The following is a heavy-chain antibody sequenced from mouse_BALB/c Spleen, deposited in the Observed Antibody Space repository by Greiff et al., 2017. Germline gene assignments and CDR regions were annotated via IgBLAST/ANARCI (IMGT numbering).Heavy chain of an antibody. CDR2: ISSGGSYT. D-gene: IGHD2-10*02. Sequence: EVQVVESGGGLVKPGGSLKLSCAASGFTFSSYAMSWVRQTPGKRLEWVATISSGGSYTYYPDSLKGRFTISRDNAKNTLYLQLSSLRSEDTAMYYGASRSSYGNHYFDYWGQGTTLTVSS. CDR1: GFTFSSYA. CDR3: ASRSSYGNHYFDY. J-gene: IGHJ2*01. V-gene: IGHV5-9-3*01.